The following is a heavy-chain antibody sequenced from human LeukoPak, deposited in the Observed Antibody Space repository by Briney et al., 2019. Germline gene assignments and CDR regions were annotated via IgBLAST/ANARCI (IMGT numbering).Heavy chain of an antibody. CDR1: GYTFTSYG. Sequence: GASVKVSCKASGYTFTSYGISWVRQAPGQGLEWMGWISAYNGNTNCAQKLQGRVTMTTDTSTSTAYMELRSLRSDDTAVYYCARDSVRDPLGMVRGVIQLIYYYGMDVWGQGTTVTVSS. J-gene: IGHJ6*02. CDR3: ARDSVRDPLGMVRGVIQLIYYYGMDV. CDR2: ISAYNGNT. V-gene: IGHV1-18*01. D-gene: IGHD3-10*01.